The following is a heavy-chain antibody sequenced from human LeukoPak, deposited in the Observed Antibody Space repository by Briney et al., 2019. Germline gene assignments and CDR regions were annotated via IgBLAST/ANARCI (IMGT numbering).Heavy chain of an antibody. CDR2: MNPNSGNT. Sequence: GASEKVSSKASGYTFTSYDINWVRQATGQGREWREWMNPNSGNTGYAQKFQGRVTMTRNTSISTAYMELSSLRSEDTAVYYCARDASVPQHPDGFDYWGQGTLVTVSS. CDR1: GYTFTSYD. CDR3: ARDASVPQHPDGFDY. J-gene: IGHJ4*02. D-gene: IGHD6-13*01. V-gene: IGHV1-8*01.